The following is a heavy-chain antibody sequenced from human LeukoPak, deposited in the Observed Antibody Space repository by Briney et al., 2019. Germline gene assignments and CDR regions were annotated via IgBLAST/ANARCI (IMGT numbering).Heavy chain of an antibody. CDR3: AKDSSAWYFYFDS. CDR2: ISGLGDKQ. D-gene: IGHD6-13*01. CDR1: GFSFNSYA. V-gene: IGHV3-23*01. J-gene: IGHJ4*01. Sequence: GGSLRLSCAGSGFSFNSYALHWVRQAPGKGLEWVSGISGLGDKQYYADSVKGRFTISRDNSKNTVYLDMNGLRVEETGIYYCAKDSSAWYFYFDSWGQGTPVTVSS.